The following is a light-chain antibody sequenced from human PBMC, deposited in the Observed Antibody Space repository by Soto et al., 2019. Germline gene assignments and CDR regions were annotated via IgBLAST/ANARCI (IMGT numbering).Light chain of an antibody. J-gene: IGKJ3*01. Sequence: DIQMTQSPSTLSASVGDRVTITCRASQSISSWLAWYHQKPGKAPKLLIYDASSLESGVPSRFSGSGSGTEFTLTISSLQPDDFATYYCQQYNSYSTFGPGTKVDIK. CDR2: DAS. CDR1: QSISSW. V-gene: IGKV1-5*01. CDR3: QQYNSYST.